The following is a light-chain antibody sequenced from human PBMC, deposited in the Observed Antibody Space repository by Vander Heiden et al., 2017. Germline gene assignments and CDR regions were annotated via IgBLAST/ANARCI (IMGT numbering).Light chain of an antibody. V-gene: IGKV1-39*01. CDR2: STS. CDR1: QSINTY. CDR3: QQTYNAVT. J-gene: IGKJ5*01. Sequence: IQVTQSPSSLSASVGDRVTITCRTSQSINTYLNWYQQKPGKAPKLLIYSTSTLESGVSSRFSGRGSGTDFTLTIFSLQPEDSATYYCQQTYNAVTFGQGTRLEI.